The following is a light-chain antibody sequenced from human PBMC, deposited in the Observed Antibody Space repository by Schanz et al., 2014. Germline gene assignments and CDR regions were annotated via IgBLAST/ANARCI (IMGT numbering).Light chain of an antibody. J-gene: IGLJ1*01. CDR1: SSDVGGYNY. V-gene: IGLV2-11*01. CDR2: DVS. CDR3: YSFAGDYTDV. Sequence: QSALTQPRSVSGSPGQSVTISCTGTSSDVGGYNYVSWYQQHPGKAPKVMIYDVSERPSGVPDRFFASKSGNTASLTISGLQTEDEADYYCYSFAGDYTDVFGTGTKLTVL.